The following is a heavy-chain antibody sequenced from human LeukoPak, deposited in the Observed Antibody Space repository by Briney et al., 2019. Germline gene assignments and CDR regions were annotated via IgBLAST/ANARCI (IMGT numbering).Heavy chain of an antibody. CDR2: TYPSGNT. CDR3: ARVVDNWNVAVFDY. D-gene: IGHD1-20*01. V-gene: IGHV4-4*07. J-gene: IGHJ4*02. CDR1: RGSTSTYY. Sequence: PSETLSLTCTVSRGSTSTYYWSWIRQPAGKGLEWIGRTYPSGNTNFNPSLMSRVTMSIDTSKNQFSLKLSSVTAADTAVYYCARVVDNWNVAVFDYWGQGTLVTVSS.